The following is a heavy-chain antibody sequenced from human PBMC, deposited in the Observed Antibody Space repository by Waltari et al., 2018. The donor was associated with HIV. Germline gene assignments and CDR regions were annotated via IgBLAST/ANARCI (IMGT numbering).Heavy chain of an antibody. D-gene: IGHD4-17*01. Sequence: VQLVDSGGPLVTPAGAASPSLNVSGFPFSRYAWTWVRQAPGRGLQWLSYMSSDRKDIHYEQPLKGRFTISRDNAKSSVFLQMDNLRDADTATYYWAATVTTRGTFDYWGQGTVVAV. CDR1: GFPFSRYA. J-gene: IGHJ4*02. CDR2: MSSDRKDI. V-gene: IGHV3-21*05. CDR3: AATVTTRGTFDY.